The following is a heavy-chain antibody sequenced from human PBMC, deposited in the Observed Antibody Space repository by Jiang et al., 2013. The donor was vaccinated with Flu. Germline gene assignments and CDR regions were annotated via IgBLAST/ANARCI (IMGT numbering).Heavy chain of an antibody. Sequence: TVSGGSISSYYWSWIRQPPGKGLEWIGYIYYSGSTNYNPSLKSRVTISVDTSKNQFSLKLSSVTAADTAVYYCATSGYSYGPYYFDYWGQGTLVTVSS. CDR1: GGSISSYY. V-gene: IGHV4-59*08. CDR2: IYYSGST. J-gene: IGHJ4*02. D-gene: IGHD5-18*01. CDR3: ATSGYSYGPYYFDY.